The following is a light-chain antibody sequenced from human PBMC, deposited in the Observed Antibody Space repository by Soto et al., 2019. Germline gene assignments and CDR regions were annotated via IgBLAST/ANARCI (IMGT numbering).Light chain of an antibody. J-gene: IGLJ3*02. Sequence: QSALTQPRSVSGSPGQSVTISCTGTSSDVGGSNFVSWFQHHPGKAPKLIIYDVNKRPSGVPDRLSGSKSGNTASLTISGFQAEDEADYYCCSYAGSYTWVFGGGTKVTVL. CDR3: CSYAGSYTWV. V-gene: IGLV2-11*01. CDR2: DVN. CDR1: SSDVGGSNF.